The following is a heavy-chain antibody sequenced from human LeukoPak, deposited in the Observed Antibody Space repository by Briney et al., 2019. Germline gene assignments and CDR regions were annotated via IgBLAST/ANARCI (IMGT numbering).Heavy chain of an antibody. CDR2: ISWNSGSI. CDR1: GFTFDDYA. Sequence: GGSLRLSCAASGFTFDDYAMHWVRQAPGKGLEWVSGISWNSGSIAYADSVKGRFTISRDNAKNSLYLQMSSLRAEDTALYYCAKGLESYWSYFDNWGQGTLVTVSS. V-gene: IGHV3-9*01. D-gene: IGHD3-10*01. CDR3: AKGLESYWSYFDN. J-gene: IGHJ4*02.